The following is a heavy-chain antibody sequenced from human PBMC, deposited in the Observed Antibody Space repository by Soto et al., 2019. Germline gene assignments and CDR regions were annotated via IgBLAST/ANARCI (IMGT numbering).Heavy chain of an antibody. CDR1: GESLSDHY. D-gene: IGHD1-20*01. Sequence: QVQLQQWGAGLLKPSETLSLICAVSGESLSDHYWSWIRQSPGKGLGWIGDINQYGTTNYNPSLKSRVTISADTSKNQFFLRLTSVTAADAAVYYCARGAHISGVTRCFDPWGQGLLVTVSS. CDR3: ARGAHISGVTRCFDP. V-gene: IGHV4-34*01. J-gene: IGHJ5*02. CDR2: INQYGTT.